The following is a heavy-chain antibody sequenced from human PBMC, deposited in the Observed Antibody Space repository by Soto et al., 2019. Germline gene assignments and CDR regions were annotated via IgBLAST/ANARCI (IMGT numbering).Heavy chain of an antibody. V-gene: IGHV4-59*01. CDR1: GGSIISYY. J-gene: IGHJ6*03. D-gene: IGHD1-26*01. CDR2: IYYSGST. CDR3: ASGVGELLNYYYYMDV. Sequence: SETLSLTCTVSGGSIISYYWSWIRQPPGKGLEWIGYIYYSGSTNYNPSLKSRVTISVDTSKNQFSLKLSSVTAADTAVYYCASGVGELLNYYYYMDVWGKGTTVTVSS.